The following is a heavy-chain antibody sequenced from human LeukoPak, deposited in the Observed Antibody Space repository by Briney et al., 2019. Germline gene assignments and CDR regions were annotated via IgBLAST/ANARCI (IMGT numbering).Heavy chain of an antibody. CDR1: GGSISSYY. D-gene: IGHD6-6*01. J-gene: IGHJ2*01. V-gene: IGHV4-59*12. CDR3: ARTPYSSSPGDWYFDL. CDR2: IYHSGST. Sequence: SETLSLTCTVSGGSISSYYWSWIRQPPGKGLEWIGYIYHSGSTYYNPSLKSRVTISVDRSKNQFSLKLSSVTAADTAVYYCARTPYSSSPGDWYFDLWGRGTLVTVSS.